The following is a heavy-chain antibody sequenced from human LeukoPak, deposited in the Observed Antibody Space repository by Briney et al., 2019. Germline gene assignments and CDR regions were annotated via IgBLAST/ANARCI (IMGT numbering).Heavy chain of an antibody. CDR2: ISVYNGNT. J-gene: IGHJ4*02. Sequence: ASVKVSCKASGYTFNISGISWVRQAPGQGLEWMGWISVYNGNTNYAQKLQDRVTITADESTSTAFMDLSSLRSEDTAIYFCAVSYDSSGYYGPLNYWGQGTLVTVSS. D-gene: IGHD3-22*01. CDR3: AVSYDSSGYYGPLNY. CDR1: GYTFNISG. V-gene: IGHV1-18*01.